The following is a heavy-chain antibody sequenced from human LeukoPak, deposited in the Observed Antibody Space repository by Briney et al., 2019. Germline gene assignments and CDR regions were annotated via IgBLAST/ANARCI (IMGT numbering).Heavy chain of an antibody. CDR3: ARETSIAARERRDAFDI. J-gene: IGHJ3*02. CDR1: GYTFTSYG. Sequence: ASVKVSCKASGYTFTSYGISWVRQAPGQGLEWMGWISAYNGNTNYAQKLQGRVTMTTDTSTSTAYMELSRLRSDDTAVYYCARETSIAARERRDAFDIWGQGTMVTVSS. D-gene: IGHD6-6*01. CDR2: ISAYNGNT. V-gene: IGHV1-18*01.